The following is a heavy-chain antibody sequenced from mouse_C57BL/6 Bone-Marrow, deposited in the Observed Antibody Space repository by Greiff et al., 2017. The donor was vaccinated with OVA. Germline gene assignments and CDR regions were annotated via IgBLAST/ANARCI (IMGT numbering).Heavy chain of an antibody. J-gene: IGHJ3*01. Sequence: VQLQQSGAELMKPGASVKLSCKATGYTFTGYWIEWVKQRPGNGLEWIGEILPGSGSTNYNGKFKGKATFTADKSSHTAYMQLSSLTPEDSAIAKCARTYDGNRAVYACWGQGTLVTVAA. D-gene: IGHD1-1*01. CDR2: ILPGSGST. CDR3: ARTYDGNRAVYAC. CDR1: GYTFTGYW. V-gene: IGHV1-9*01.